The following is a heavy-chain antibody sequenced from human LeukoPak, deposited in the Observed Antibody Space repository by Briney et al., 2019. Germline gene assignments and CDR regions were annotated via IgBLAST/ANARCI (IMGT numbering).Heavy chain of an antibody. V-gene: IGHV3-23*01. CDR1: GFTFSSYA. CDR3: AKDSTYSSGWPHYFDY. D-gene: IGHD6-19*01. J-gene: IGHJ4*02. Sequence: GGSLRLSWAASGFTFSSYAISWVSQAQGEGLEWVSANSRSGGSTYYADSVKGRFTISRDNSKNTLYLQMNSLRAEDTAVYYCAKDSTYSSGWPHYFDYWGQGTLVTVSS. CDR2: NSRSGGST.